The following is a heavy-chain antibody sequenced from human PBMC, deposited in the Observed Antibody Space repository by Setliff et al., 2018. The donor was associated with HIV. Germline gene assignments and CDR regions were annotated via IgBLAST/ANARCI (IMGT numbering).Heavy chain of an antibody. D-gene: IGHD2-15*01. CDR1: GYTFTSYY. V-gene: IGHV1-46*01. J-gene: IGHJ5*02. Sequence: ASVKVSCKASGYTFTSYYIHWVRQAPGQGLEWMGVIHPSGGSTSYAQSFQDRVTMTRDTSTSTVYMELSSLRSEDTAVYYCARVRYCSVGSCYGGEYWFDPWGQGTLVTVSS. CDR3: ARVRYCSVGSCYGGEYWFDP. CDR2: IHPSGGST.